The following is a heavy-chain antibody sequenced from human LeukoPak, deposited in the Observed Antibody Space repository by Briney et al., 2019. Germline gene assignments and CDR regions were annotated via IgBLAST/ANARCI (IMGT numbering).Heavy chain of an antibody. Sequence: SETPSLTCTVSGGSISSSSYYWGWIRQPPGKGLEWIGSIYYSGSTYYNPSLKSRVTISVDTSKNQFSLKLSSVTAADTAVYYCARQQVVTAPFDYWGQGILVTVSS. CDR2: IYYSGST. CDR3: ARQQVVTAPFDY. CDR1: GGSISSSSYY. V-gene: IGHV4-39*01. J-gene: IGHJ4*02. D-gene: IGHD2-21*02.